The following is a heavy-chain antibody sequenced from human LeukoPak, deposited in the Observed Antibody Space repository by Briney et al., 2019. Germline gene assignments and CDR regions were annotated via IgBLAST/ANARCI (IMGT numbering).Heavy chain of an antibody. CDR1: GFSLFTSGMC. J-gene: IGHJ6*02. CDR3: ARMIRGTSGSGNKDRENVYHIDV. V-gene: IGHV2-70*17. D-gene: IGHD3-10*01. Sequence: SGPALVNPTQTLTLTCYFFGFSLFTSGMCVSWIRQPPGKALEWLARIDWDDDELYSTSLQTRLSISKDTYKTHVVLTLTNMDPVDTATYYCARMIRGTSGSGNKDRENVYHIDVWGQGTTVTVSS. CDR2: IDWDDDE.